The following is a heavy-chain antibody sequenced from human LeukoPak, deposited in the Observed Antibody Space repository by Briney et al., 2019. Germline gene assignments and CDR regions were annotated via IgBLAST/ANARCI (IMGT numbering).Heavy chain of an antibody. CDR1: GGSISSNNW. D-gene: IGHD2-15*01. V-gene: IGHV4-4*02. J-gene: IGHJ4*02. CDR3: ARYGIYCSGGSCYSNLDY. CDR2: IYHSGST. Sequence: SETLSLTCAVSGGSISSNNWWSWVRQPPGTGLEWIGEIYHSGSTNYNPSLKSRVTISVDKSKNQFSLKLSSVTAADTAVYYCARYGIYCSGGSCYSNLDYWGQGTLVTVSS.